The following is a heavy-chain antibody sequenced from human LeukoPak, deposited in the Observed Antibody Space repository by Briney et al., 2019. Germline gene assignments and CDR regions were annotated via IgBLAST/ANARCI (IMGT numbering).Heavy chain of an antibody. J-gene: IGHJ4*02. D-gene: IGHD5-18*01. Sequence: GGSLRLSCAASGFTFDDYAMHWVRQAPGKGLEWVSGISWNSGSIGYADSVKGRFTISRDNAKNSLYLQMNSLRAEDTAVYYCAKEWRYSYGYFDYWGQGTLVTVSS. V-gene: IGHV3-9*01. CDR1: GFTFDDYA. CDR3: AKEWRYSYGYFDY. CDR2: ISWNSGSI.